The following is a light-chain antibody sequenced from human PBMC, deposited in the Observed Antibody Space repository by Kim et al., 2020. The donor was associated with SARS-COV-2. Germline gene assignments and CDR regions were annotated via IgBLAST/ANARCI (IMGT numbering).Light chain of an antibody. J-gene: IGKJ4*01. CDR2: AAS. V-gene: IGKV1-39*01. CDR3: QQSHTAPLLT. Sequence: DIQMTQSPSSLAASVGDIVTIACRASQSISTYLNWYQQKPGKAPKLLIYAASRLQSGVPSRFSGSGSGTDFTLTISSLQPEDFATYYCQQSHTAPLLTFGGGTKVDIK. CDR1: QSISTY.